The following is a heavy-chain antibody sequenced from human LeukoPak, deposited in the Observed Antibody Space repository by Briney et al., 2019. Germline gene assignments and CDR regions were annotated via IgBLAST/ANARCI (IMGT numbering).Heavy chain of an antibody. CDR1: GFTVSSNY. D-gene: IGHD3-3*01. V-gene: IGHV3-66*01. CDR3: ARDRLTIFGVVWFDNP. J-gene: IGHJ5*02. CDR2: IYSGGST. Sequence: GGSLRLSCAASGFTVSSNYMSWVRQAPGKGLEWVSVIYSGGSTYYADSVKGRFTISRDNSKNTLYLQMNSLRAEDTAVYYCARDRLTIFGVVWFDNPWGQGTLVTVSS.